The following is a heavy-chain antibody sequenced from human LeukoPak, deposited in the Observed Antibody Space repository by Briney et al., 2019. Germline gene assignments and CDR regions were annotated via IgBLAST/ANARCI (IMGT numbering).Heavy chain of an antibody. CDR2: ISAYSGNT. V-gene: IGHV1-18*01. J-gene: IGHJ1*01. CDR1: GYTFTRYG. D-gene: IGHD3-16*01. CDR3: AKDDDWGRYKH. Sequence: ASVKVSCKASGYTFTRYGINWVRQAPGQGLEWMGWISAYSGNTKYTQKVQGRVTMTTDTSTSTAYMELRSLRSDDTAMYYCAKDDDWGRYKHWGQGTLVTVSS.